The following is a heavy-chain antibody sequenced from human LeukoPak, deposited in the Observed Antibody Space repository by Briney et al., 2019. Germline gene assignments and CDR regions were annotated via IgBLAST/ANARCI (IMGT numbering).Heavy chain of an antibody. V-gene: IGHV3-23*01. D-gene: IGHD3-10*01. CDR2: ISGSGNST. CDR3: AGSMVRGVIEY. J-gene: IGHJ4*02. Sequence: GGSLRLSCAASGFTFSSYGMSWVRQAPEKGQEWVSAISGSGNSTYHADSVKGRFTISRDNSKNTLYLQMSSLRAEDTAVYYCAGSMVRGVIEYWGQGTLVTVSS. CDR1: GFTFSSYG.